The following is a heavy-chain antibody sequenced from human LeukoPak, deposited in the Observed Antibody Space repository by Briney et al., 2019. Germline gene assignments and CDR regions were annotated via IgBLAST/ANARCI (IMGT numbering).Heavy chain of an antibody. CDR2: ISSSGSTI. D-gene: IGHD6-13*01. Sequence: GGSLRLSCAASGFTFSSYEMNWVRQAPGKGLEWVSYISSSGSTIYYADSVKGRFTISRDNAKNSLYLQMNSLRAEDTAVYYCARTSIAAAFSDYYYYMDVWGKGTTVTVSS. CDR3: ARTSIAAAFSDYYYYMDV. CDR1: GFTFSSYE. V-gene: IGHV3-48*03. J-gene: IGHJ6*03.